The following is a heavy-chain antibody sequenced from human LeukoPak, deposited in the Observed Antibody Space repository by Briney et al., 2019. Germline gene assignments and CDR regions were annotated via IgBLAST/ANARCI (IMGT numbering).Heavy chain of an antibody. Sequence: GGSLRLSCAASGFTFSSYWMHWVRQAPGKGLVWVSRINTEGSGTSYADSVKDRFTISRDNAENTLYLQMNSLGAEDTAVYYCARVGQGEWFFDLWGRGTLVTVSS. D-gene: IGHD1-26*01. V-gene: IGHV3-74*01. CDR2: INTEGSGT. CDR3: ARVGQGEWFFDL. CDR1: GFTFSSYW. J-gene: IGHJ2*01.